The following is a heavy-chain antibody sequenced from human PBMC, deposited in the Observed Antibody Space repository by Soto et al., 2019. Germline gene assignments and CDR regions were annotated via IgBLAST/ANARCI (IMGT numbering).Heavy chain of an antibody. CDR3: ARRGGNDYGDYGVYYYGMDV. J-gene: IGHJ6*02. Sequence: QVQLVQSGAEVKKPGASVKVSCKASGYTFTSYGISWVRQAPGQGLEWMGWISAYNGNTNYAQKLQGRVTMTTDTSPSTAYMELRSLRSDDTAVYYCARRGGNDYGDYGVYYYGMDVWGQGTTVTVSS. V-gene: IGHV1-18*01. CDR2: ISAYNGNT. D-gene: IGHD4-17*01. CDR1: GYTFTSYG.